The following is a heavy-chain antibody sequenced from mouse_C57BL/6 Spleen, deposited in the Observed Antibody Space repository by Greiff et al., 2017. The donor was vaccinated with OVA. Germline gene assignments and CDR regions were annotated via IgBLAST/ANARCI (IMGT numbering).Heavy chain of an antibody. V-gene: IGHV1-26*01. Sequence: VHVKQSGPELVKPGASVKISCKASGYTFTDYYMNWVKQSHGKSLEWIGDINPNNGGTSYNQKFKGKATLTVDKSSSTAYMELRSLTSEDSAVYYCARRDGYYNYFDYWGQGTTLTVSS. CDR1: GYTFTDYY. D-gene: IGHD2-3*01. J-gene: IGHJ2*01. CDR2: INPNNGGT. CDR3: ARRDGYYNYFDY.